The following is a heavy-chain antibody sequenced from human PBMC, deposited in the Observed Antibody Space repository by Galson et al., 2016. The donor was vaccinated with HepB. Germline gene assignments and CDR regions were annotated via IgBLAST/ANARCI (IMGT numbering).Heavy chain of an antibody. D-gene: IGHD3-10*01. Sequence: SVKVSCKASGYTFTSFAMNWVRQAPGQGLEYLGWINTNTGNPMYDQGFTGRFVFSLDTSVSTAYLQISNLKAEDTAVYYCVRGMVRGKWFDSWSQGTLVTVSS. CDR3: VRGMVRGKWFDS. V-gene: IGHV7-4-1*02. CDR1: GYTFTSFA. J-gene: IGHJ5*01. CDR2: INTNTGNP.